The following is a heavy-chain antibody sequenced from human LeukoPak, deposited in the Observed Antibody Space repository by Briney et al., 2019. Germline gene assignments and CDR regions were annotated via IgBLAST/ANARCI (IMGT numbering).Heavy chain of an antibody. V-gene: IGHV1-2*02. Sequence: ASVKVSCKASGYTFTGYYMHWVRQAPAQGLEWMGWINPNSGGTNYAQKFQGRVTMTRDTSISTAYMELSRLRSDDTAVYYCARPNSSSWYDFDYWGQGTLVTVSS. CDR2: INPNSGGT. CDR1: GYTFTGYY. J-gene: IGHJ4*02. CDR3: ARPNSSSWYDFDY. D-gene: IGHD6-13*01.